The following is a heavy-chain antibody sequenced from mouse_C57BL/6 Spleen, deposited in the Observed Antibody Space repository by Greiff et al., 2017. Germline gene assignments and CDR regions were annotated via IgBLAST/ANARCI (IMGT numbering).Heavy chain of an antibody. Sequence: VQRVESGPELVKPGASVKISCKASGYAFSSSWMNWVKQRPGKGLEWIGRIYPGDGDTNYNGKFKGKATLTADKSSSTAYMQLSSLTSEDSAVYFCARGYDYLYAMDYWGQGTSVTVSS. V-gene: IGHV1-82*01. CDR1: GYAFSSSW. D-gene: IGHD2-4*01. J-gene: IGHJ4*01. CDR3: ARGYDYLYAMDY. CDR2: IYPGDGDT.